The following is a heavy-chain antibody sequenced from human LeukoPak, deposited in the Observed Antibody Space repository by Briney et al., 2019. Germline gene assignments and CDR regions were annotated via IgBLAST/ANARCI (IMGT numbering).Heavy chain of an antibody. CDR1: GFTFSTYW. J-gene: IGHJ5*02. CDR2: INSDGSST. CDR3: AKVVRWFDP. V-gene: IGHV3-74*01. D-gene: IGHD2-2*01. Sequence: PGGSLRLSCRASGFTFSTYWMHWVRQAPGKGLVWVSRINSDGSSTSYADSVKGRFTISRDNAGNTLYLQMNSLRAEDAAVYYCAKVVRWFDPWGQGTLVTVSS.